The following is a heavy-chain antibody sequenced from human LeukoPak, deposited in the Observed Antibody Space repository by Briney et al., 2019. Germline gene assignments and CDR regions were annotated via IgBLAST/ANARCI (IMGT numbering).Heavy chain of an antibody. D-gene: IGHD3-10*01. J-gene: IGHJ2*01. Sequence: GGSLRLSCAASGFTFSIYWMHWVRQVPGKGLVWVSHINSDGRIINYADSVKGRFTISRDNAKNTLYLQMNSLRVEDTAVYYCARGRGWYFDLWGRGTLVTVSS. V-gene: IGHV3-74*01. CDR1: GFTFSIYW. CDR3: ARGRGWYFDL. CDR2: INSDGRII.